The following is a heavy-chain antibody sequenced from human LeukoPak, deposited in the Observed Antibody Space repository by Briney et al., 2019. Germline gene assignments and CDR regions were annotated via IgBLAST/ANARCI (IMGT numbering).Heavy chain of an antibody. CDR2: ISGSGDNT. J-gene: IGHJ6*02. CDR3: ARGGGLDV. D-gene: IGHD3-16*01. V-gene: IGHV3-23*01. CDR1: GFTFSSYA. Sequence: PGGSLRLSCAASGFTFSSYAMSWVRQAPGKGLEWVSGISGSGDNTYYADSVKGRFTISRDNAKNSLYLQMSNLRAEDTAVYFCARGGGLDVWGQGATVTVSS.